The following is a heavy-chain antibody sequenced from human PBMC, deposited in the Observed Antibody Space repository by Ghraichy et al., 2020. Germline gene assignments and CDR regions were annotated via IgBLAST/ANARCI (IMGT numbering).Heavy chain of an antibody. J-gene: IGHJ4*02. CDR3: ARYTGVTAADY. Sequence: GGSLRLSCAASGFTFSSYWMHWVRQAPGKGLVWVSRIGPDENKSYADSVKGRFTISRDNAKNTLYLQMDSLRPEDTAVYYCARYTGVTAADYWGQGTLVTVSS. CDR1: GFTFSSYW. CDR2: IGPDENK. V-gene: IGHV3-74*01. D-gene: IGHD4-23*01.